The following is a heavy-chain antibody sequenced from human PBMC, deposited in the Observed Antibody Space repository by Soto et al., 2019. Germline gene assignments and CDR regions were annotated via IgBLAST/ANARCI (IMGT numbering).Heavy chain of an antibody. CDR1: GYTFTSYD. CDR3: ARDSLSNVDTAMVTRYFDL. J-gene: IGHJ2*01. V-gene: IGHV1-8*01. CDR2: MNPNSGNT. D-gene: IGHD5-18*01. Sequence: QVQLVQSGAEVKKPGASVKVSCKASGYTFTSYDINWVRQATGQGLEWMGWMNPNSGNTGYAQKFQGRVTITADESTSTAYMELSSLRSEDTAVYYCARDSLSNVDTAMVTRYFDLWGRGTLVTVSS.